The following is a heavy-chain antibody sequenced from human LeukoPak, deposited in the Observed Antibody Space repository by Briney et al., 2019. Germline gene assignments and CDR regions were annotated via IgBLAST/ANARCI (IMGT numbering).Heavy chain of an antibody. CDR1: GGSFSGYY. V-gene: IGHV4-34*01. J-gene: IGHJ5*02. D-gene: IGHD3-3*01. Sequence: SETLSLTCAVYGGSFSGYYWSWIRQPPGKGLEWIGEINHSGSTNYNPSLKSRVTISVDTSKNQFSLKLSSVTAADTAVYYCARLVGVAPPANWFDPWGQGTLVTVPS. CDR2: INHSGST. CDR3: ARLVGVAPPANWFDP.